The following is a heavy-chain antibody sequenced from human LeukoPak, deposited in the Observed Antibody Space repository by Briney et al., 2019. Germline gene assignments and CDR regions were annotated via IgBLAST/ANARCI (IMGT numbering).Heavy chain of an antibody. CDR1: GFTFSSYS. Sequence: GGSLRLSCAASGFTFSSYSMNWVRQAPGKGLEWVASISSSSSYIYYADSVKGRFTISRDNAKNSLYLQMNSLRAEDTAVYYCARSDHYDSNGYYGYWGQGTLVTVSS. V-gene: IGHV3-21*04. CDR2: ISSSSSYI. J-gene: IGHJ4*02. CDR3: ARSDHYDSNGYYGY. D-gene: IGHD3-22*01.